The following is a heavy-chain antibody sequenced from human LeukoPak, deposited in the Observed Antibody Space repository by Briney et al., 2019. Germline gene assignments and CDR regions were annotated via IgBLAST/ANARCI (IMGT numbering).Heavy chain of an antibody. Sequence: SETLSLTCAVSGYSISSDYYWGWVRQPPGKGLEWIGSIYHSGRTYCNPSLKSRVTISLDTSKNQFSLKLSSVTAADTAVYYCARAGYYDILTSYPEYFQHWGQGTLVTVSS. J-gene: IGHJ1*01. CDR1: GYSISSDYY. CDR2: IYHSGRT. CDR3: ARAGYYDILTSYPEYFQH. V-gene: IGHV4-38-2*01. D-gene: IGHD3-9*01.